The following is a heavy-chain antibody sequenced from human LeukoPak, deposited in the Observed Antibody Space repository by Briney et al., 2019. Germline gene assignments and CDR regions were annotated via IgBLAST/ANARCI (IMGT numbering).Heavy chain of an antibody. CDR1: GYTFTSYD. Sequence: ASVELSCKASGYTFTSYDINWVRQATGQGLEWMGWMNPNSGNTGYAQKFQGRVTITRNTSISTAYMELSSLRSEDTAVYYCARVSQSGYDFWSGYSYYYYMDVWGKGTTVTVSS. V-gene: IGHV1-8*03. J-gene: IGHJ6*03. CDR2: MNPNSGNT. CDR3: ARVSQSGYDFWSGYSYYYYMDV. D-gene: IGHD3-3*01.